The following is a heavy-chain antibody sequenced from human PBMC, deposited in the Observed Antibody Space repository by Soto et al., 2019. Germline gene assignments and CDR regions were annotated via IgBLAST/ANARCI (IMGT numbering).Heavy chain of an antibody. V-gene: IGHV4-59*11. D-gene: IGHD1-26*01. J-gene: IGHJ6*02. CDR3: ARDRAEGTSSTPAGGMDV. CDR2: IHYSGVT. CDR1: GGSIRTHY. Sequence: NPSETLSLTCSVSGGSIRTHYWNWIRQPPGGGLEWIAYIHYSGVTNYSPSLRGRVSISIDRSKNEFSLKVSSVTAADTAVYYCARDRAEGTSSTPAGGMDVWGLGTTVTVSS.